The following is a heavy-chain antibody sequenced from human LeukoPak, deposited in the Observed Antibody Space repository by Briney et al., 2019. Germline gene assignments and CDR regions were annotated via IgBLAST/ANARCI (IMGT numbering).Heavy chain of an antibody. D-gene: IGHD1-26*01. CDR2: IIPILGIA. CDR3: ARSVGATRVYYYYGMDV. CDR1: GYTFTRYY. V-gene: IGHV1-69*02. Sequence: ASVKVSCKASGYTFTRYYMHWVRQAPGQGLEWMGRIIPILGIANYAQKFQGRVTITADKSTSTAYMELSSLRSEDTAVYYCARSVGATRVYYYYGMDVWGQGTTVTVSS. J-gene: IGHJ6*02.